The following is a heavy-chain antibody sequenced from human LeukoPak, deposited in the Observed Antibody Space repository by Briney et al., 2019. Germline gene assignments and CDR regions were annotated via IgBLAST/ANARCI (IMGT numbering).Heavy chain of an antibody. CDR2: IYYSGST. CDR1: GGSISSYY. D-gene: IGHD4-17*01. V-gene: IGHV4-59*01. J-gene: IGHJ6*02. CDR3: ARAFEVYGDYYYGMDV. Sequence: SEILSLTCTVSGGSISSYYWSWIRQPPGKGLEWIGYIYYSGSTNYNPSLKSRVTISVDTSKNQFSLKLSSVTAADTAVYYCARAFEVYGDYYYGMDVWGQGTTVTVSS.